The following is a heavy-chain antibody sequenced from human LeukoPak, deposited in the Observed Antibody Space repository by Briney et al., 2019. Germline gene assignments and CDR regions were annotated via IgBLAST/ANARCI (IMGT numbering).Heavy chain of an antibody. CDR1: GGSISSHY. D-gene: IGHD3-16*01. Sequence: SETLSLTCTVSGGSISSHYWSWIRQPPGKGLEWIGYIYTSGSTNYNPSLKSRVTISVDTSKNQFSLKLSSVTAADTAVYYCARLAVSGYNFDPWGQGTLVTVSS. CDR2: IYTSGST. J-gene: IGHJ5*02. V-gene: IGHV4-4*09. CDR3: ARLAVSGYNFDP.